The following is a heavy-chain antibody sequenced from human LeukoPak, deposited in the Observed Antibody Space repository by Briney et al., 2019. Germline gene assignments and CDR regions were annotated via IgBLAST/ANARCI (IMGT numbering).Heavy chain of an antibody. J-gene: IGHJ6*03. CDR1: GFTVTNNY. CDR2: IYSGGST. Sequence: GGSLRLSCAASGFTVTNNYMSWVRQAPGKGLEWVSVIYSGGSTHYADSVKGRFTISRDNSKNTLYLQMNSLRAEDTAVYYCAKEIAVAGVYYYYYMDVWGKGTTVTISS. CDR3: AKEIAVAGVYYYYYMDV. D-gene: IGHD6-19*01. V-gene: IGHV3-66*01.